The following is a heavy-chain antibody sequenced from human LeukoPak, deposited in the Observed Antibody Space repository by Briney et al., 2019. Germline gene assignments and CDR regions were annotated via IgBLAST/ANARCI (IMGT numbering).Heavy chain of an antibody. CDR1: GFTFSSYS. V-gene: IGHV3-48*01. D-gene: IGHD3-3*01. Sequence: QSGGSLRLSCAASGFTFSSYSMNWVRQAPGKGLEWVSYISSSSSTIYYADSVKGRFTISRDNAKNSLYLQMNSLRAEDTAVYYCARDPSPTYYDFWSGYNWFDPWGQGTLVTVSS. J-gene: IGHJ5*02. CDR2: ISSSSSTI. CDR3: ARDPSPTYYDFWSGYNWFDP.